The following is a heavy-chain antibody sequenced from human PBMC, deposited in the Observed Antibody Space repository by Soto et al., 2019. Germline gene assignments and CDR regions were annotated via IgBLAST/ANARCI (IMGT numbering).Heavy chain of an antibody. CDR1: GFTFSSYV. J-gene: IGHJ5*02. CDR3: AKGSPLMEYIGEWLVRFWFDP. D-gene: IGHD6-19*01. Sequence: PGGSLRLSCAASGFTFSSYVMHWVRQAPGKGLEWVAVISYDGINKYYADSVKGRFTISRDNSKNTLYLQMNSLRAEDTAVYYCAKGSPLMEYIGEWLVRFWFDPWGQGTLVTVSS. CDR2: ISYDGINK. V-gene: IGHV3-30*18.